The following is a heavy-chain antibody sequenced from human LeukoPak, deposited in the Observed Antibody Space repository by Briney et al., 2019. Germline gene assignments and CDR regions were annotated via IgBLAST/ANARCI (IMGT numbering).Heavy chain of an antibody. V-gene: IGHV3-21*01. Sequence: PGESLKISCAASGFTFSSYSMNWVRQAPGKGLEWVSSISSSSSYIYYADSVKGRFTISRDNAKNSLYLQMNSLRAEDTAVYYCARDRLYYYGSGSYSSFWGQGTLVTVSS. CDR3: ARDRLYYYGSGSYSSF. J-gene: IGHJ4*02. D-gene: IGHD3-10*01. CDR1: GFTFSSYS. CDR2: ISSSSSYI.